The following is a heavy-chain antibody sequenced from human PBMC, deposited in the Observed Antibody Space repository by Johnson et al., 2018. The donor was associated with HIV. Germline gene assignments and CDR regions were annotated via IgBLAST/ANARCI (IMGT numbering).Heavy chain of an antibody. D-gene: IGHD4-23*01. CDR2: ISGSGGST. V-gene: IGHV3-23*04. J-gene: IGHJ3*02. CDR1: GFPFNNYA. CDR3: AKARDYGGNSNAFDI. Sequence: VQLVESGGGLVKPGGSLRLSCAASGFPFNNYAMSWVRQAPGKGLEWVSAISGSGGSTYYADSVKGLFTISRDNSKNTLYLQMNSLRAEDTAVYYCAKARDYGGNSNAFDIWGQGTMVTVSS.